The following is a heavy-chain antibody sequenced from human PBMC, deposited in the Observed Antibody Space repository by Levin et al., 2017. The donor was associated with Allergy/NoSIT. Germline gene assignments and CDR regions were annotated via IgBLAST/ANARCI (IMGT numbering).Heavy chain of an antibody. D-gene: IGHD2-2*01. CDR2: IYPGDSDT. CDR1: GYSFISYW. CDR3: ARHVSCSSTSCFGFAY. J-gene: IGHJ4*02. V-gene: IGHV5-51*01. Sequence: GESLKISCKGSGYSFISYWIGWVRQMPGKGLEWMGSIYPGDSDTRYSPSFQGQVTISADKSISTAYLQWSSLKASDTAIYYCARHVSCSSTSCFGFAYWGQGTLVTVSS.